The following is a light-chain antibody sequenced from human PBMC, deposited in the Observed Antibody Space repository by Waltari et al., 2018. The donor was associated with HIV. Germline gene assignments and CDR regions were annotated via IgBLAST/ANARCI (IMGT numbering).Light chain of an antibody. CDR3: CSYAGIWGV. V-gene: IGLV2-11*01. CDR1: RSDVGAYTY. CDR2: DVN. J-gene: IGLJ1*01. Sequence: QSALTQPRSVSGSPGQSVTISCTGTRSDVGAYTYVSWYQQHPGKAPKLMIYDVNKRPSGVPDRFSGSKSGNTASLNISGLQAEDESDYYCCSYAGIWGVFGTGTKVTVL.